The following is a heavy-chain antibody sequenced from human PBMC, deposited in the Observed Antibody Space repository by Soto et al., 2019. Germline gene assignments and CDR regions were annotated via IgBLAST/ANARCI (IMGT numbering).Heavy chain of an antibody. CDR2: ISYDGSKK. CDR1: GFTFSSFG. D-gene: IGHD3-10*01. J-gene: IGHJ4*02. CDR3: AKDGTGYISRWYFDH. V-gene: IGHV3-30*18. Sequence: QVQLVESGGGVVQPGKSLRLSCAASGFTFSSFGMHWVRQAPGKGREWVAVISYDGSKKYYADSVTGRFTISRDNSKNTLFLEMNSLRDEDTAIYYCAKDGTGYISRWYFDHWGQGTLVPVSS.